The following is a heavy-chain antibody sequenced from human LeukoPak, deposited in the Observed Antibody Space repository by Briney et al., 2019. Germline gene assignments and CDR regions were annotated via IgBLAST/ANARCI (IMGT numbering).Heavy chain of an antibody. V-gene: IGHV3-21*01. CDR1: GFTFSSYS. D-gene: IGHD3-22*01. Sequence: GGSLGLSCAASGFTFSSYSMNWVRQAPGKGLEWVSSISSSSSYIYYADSVKGRFTISRDNAKNSLYLQMNSLRAEDTAVYYCARDLPYYYDSSGYYRGPFDYWGQGTLVTVSS. CDR3: ARDLPYYYDSSGYYRGPFDY. J-gene: IGHJ4*02. CDR2: ISSSSSYI.